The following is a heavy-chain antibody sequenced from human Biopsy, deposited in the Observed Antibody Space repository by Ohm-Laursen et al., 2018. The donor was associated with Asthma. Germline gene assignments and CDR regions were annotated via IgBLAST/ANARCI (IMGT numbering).Heavy chain of an antibody. CDR3: ARASVAASSNWFDP. D-gene: IGHD6-19*01. Sequence: TLSLTCAVYGGSFSNYYWTWIRQPPGKGLEWFGFIHYSGSTSYNPSLKGGVTISVDTSKNQFSLKLSSVTAADTAVYYCARASVAASSNWFDPWGQGTLATVSS. CDR2: IHYSGST. J-gene: IGHJ5*02. V-gene: IGHV4-30-4*08. CDR1: GGSFSNYY.